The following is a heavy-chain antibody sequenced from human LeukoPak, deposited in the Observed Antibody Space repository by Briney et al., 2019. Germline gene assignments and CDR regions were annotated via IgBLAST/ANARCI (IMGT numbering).Heavy chain of an antibody. J-gene: IGHJ4*02. CDR2: IKHDGSER. D-gene: IGHD2-15*01. V-gene: IGHV3-7*01. Sequence: GGSLRLSCAASGFTFSSYSMNWVRQAPGKGLEWVANIKHDGSERYYVDSVKGRFTISRDNAKNSLYLQMNSLRAEDTAVYYCARDWTPFDYWGQGTLVTVSS. CDR3: ARDWTPFDY. CDR1: GFTFSSYS.